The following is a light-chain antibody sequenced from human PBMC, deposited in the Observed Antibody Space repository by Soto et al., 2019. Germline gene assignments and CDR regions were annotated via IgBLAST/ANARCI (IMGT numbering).Light chain of an antibody. CDR2: RNN. V-gene: IGLV1-47*01. Sequence: QSVLTQPPSASGTPGQRVTISCSGSSSNIGSNYVYWYQQLPGTAPKLLIYRNNQRPSGAPDRLSGSKSGTSASLAISGLRSEDEADYYCAAWDDSLSGPVVFGGGTKLTVL. CDR1: SSNIGSNY. J-gene: IGLJ2*01. CDR3: AAWDDSLSGPVV.